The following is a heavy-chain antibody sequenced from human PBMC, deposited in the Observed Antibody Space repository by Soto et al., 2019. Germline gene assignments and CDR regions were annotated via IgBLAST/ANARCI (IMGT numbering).Heavy chain of an antibody. V-gene: IGHV4-30-4*01. J-gene: IGHJ4*02. CDR2: IYYSGNT. CDR1: GGSISSGDYY. D-gene: IGHD5-12*01. Sequence: SETLSLTCSVSGGSISSGDYYWSWIRQPPGKGLEWIGSIYYSGNTYYNPSLKSRVTISVDTPKNQFSLKVSSVTAADTAVYFWAGGARGLGKGGGQG. CDR3: AGGARGLGKG.